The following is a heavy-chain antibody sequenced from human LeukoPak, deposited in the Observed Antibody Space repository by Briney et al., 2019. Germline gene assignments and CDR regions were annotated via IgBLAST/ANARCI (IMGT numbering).Heavy chain of an antibody. CDR1: GGSISSSGYY. V-gene: IGHV4-39*07. D-gene: IGHD3-22*01. J-gene: IGHJ4*02. CDR2: IYYSGST. CDR3: ARVYDSSDPFDY. Sequence: SETLSLTCTVSGGSISSSGYYWGWVRQPPGKGLEWIGSIYYSGSTYYIPSLRSRITISLDTSKNHFSLKLSSVTAADTAVYYCARVYDSSDPFDYWGQGTLVTVSS.